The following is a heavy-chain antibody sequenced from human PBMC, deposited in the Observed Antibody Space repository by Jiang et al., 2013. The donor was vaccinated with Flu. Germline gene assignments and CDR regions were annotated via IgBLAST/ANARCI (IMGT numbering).Heavy chain of an antibody. CDR2: ISYDGTYK. V-gene: IGHV3-30*04. J-gene: IGHJ3*01. D-gene: IGHD4-23*01. Sequence: VQLVESGGGVVQPGGSLRLSCAASGFTFSIYAMHWVRQAPGKGLEWVAIISYDGTYKYYADSVKGRFTISRDNSKNTLYLQMNSLRTEDTAVFYCARRDYSGGDSDIAFDVWGQGTMVTVSS. CDR3: ARRDYSGGDSDIAFDV. CDR1: GFTFSIYA.